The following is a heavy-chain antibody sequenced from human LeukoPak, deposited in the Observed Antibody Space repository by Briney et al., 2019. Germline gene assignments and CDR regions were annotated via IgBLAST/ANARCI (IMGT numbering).Heavy chain of an antibody. Sequence: GASVKVSCKVSGYTLTELSMHWVRQAPGKGLEWMGGFDREDGETIYAQKFQGRVTMTEDTSTDTAYMELSSLRSEDTAVYYCATALDTTVTNYFQHWGQGTLVTVSS. CDR1: GYTLTELS. J-gene: IGHJ1*01. CDR2: FDREDGET. D-gene: IGHD4-17*01. V-gene: IGHV1-24*01. CDR3: ATALDTTVTNYFQH.